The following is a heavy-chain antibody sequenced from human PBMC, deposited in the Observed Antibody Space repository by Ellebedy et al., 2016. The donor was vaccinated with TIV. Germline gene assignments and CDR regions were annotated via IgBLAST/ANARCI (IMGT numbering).Heavy chain of an antibody. CDR1: GYTFTSYG. CDR2: ISAYNGNT. D-gene: IGHD3-3*01. Sequence: AASVKVSCKASGYTFTSYGISWVRQAPGQGLEWMGWISAYNGNTNYAQKLQGRVTMTRDTSTSTVYMELSSLRSEDTAVYYCARDKITISLDYWGQGTLVTVSS. CDR3: ARDKITISLDY. V-gene: IGHV1-18*01. J-gene: IGHJ4*02.